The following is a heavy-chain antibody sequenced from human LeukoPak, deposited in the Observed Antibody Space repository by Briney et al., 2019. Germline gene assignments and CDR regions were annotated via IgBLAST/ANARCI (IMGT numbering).Heavy chain of an antibody. D-gene: IGHD6-6*01. J-gene: IGHJ4*02. CDR3: AGGLAALPRVRTYFDY. V-gene: IGHV4-59*01. CDR2: IYYSGST. CDR1: GGSISSYY. Sequence: SETLPLTCTVSGGSISSYYWSWLRQPPGKGLEGVGYIYYSGSTNYNPSLKSRVTISVHSSKNQFSLTLRSVTAAHTAVYYCAGGLAALPRVRTYFDYWGQGTLVTVSS.